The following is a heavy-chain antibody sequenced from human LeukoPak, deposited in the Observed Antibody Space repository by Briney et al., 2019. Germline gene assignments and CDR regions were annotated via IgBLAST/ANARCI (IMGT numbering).Heavy chain of an antibody. CDR1: GFSFNNYA. CDR2: FSGGGGST. D-gene: IGHD3-3*01. J-gene: IGHJ3*02. V-gene: IGHV3-23*01. CDR3: VKDRHWSGHLVDAFDI. Sequence: GGSLRLSCAASGFSFNNYAMSWVRQATGKGLEWVSAFSGGGGSTYYADSVKGRYTISRDNSQNTLYLQMKSLRAEDTAVYYCVKDRHWSGHLVDAFDIWGQGTMVTVSS.